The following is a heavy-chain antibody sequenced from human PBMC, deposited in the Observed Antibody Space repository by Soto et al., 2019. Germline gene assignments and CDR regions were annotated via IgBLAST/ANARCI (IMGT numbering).Heavy chain of an antibody. J-gene: IGHJ6*02. CDR1: GFTFSNYA. Sequence: HPGGSLRLSCAASGFTFSNYAMSWVRQAPGKGLEWVSGIGGSGSNTYYADSVKGRFTISRDNSKNTLFLQMNSLRAEDTAEYYCARVERYFATPYGMDVWGQGTTVTVSS. V-gene: IGHV3-23*01. CDR3: ARVERYFATPYGMDV. D-gene: IGHD3-9*01. CDR2: IGGSGSNT.